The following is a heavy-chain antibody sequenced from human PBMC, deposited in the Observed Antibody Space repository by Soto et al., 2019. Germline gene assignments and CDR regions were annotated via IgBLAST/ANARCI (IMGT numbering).Heavy chain of an antibody. Sequence: EVQLVESGGGVIQPGGSLRLSCAASGFTVSSNYMSWVRQAPGKGLEWVSVIYSGGSTYYADYVKGRFTISSDNSKNTLYVQMISLRAEDTAVYYCAGDRVGSVYPESFQHWGQGTLVTVSS. CDR3: AGDRVGSVYPESFQH. CDR2: IYSGGST. V-gene: IGHV3-53*01. J-gene: IGHJ1*01. D-gene: IGHD2-15*01. CDR1: GFTVSSNY.